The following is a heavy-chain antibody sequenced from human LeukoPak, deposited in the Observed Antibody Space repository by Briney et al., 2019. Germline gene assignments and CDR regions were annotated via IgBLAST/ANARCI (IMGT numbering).Heavy chain of an antibody. V-gene: IGHV4-59*01. CDR2: IYYSGST. Sequence: SETLSLTRTVSGGSISSYYWSWIRQPPGKGLEWIGYIYYSGSTNYNPSLKSRVTISVDTSKNQFSLKLSSVTAADTAVYYCARGTYSNYYAFDIWGQGTMVTVSS. CDR3: ARGTYSNYYAFDI. CDR1: GGSISSYY. D-gene: IGHD4-11*01. J-gene: IGHJ3*02.